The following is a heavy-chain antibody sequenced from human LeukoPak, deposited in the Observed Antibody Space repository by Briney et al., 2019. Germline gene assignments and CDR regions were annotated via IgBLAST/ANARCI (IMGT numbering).Heavy chain of an antibody. V-gene: IGHV3-48*04. CDR1: GFTFSSYS. D-gene: IGHD3-3*01. Sequence: GGSLRLSCAASGFTFSSYSMNWVRQAPGKGLEWVSFISSSSSTIYYADSVKGRFTISRDNAKNSLYLQMNSLRAEDTALYYCAREYELDNWGQGTLVTVPS. J-gene: IGHJ4*02. CDR3: AREYELDN. CDR2: ISSSSSTI.